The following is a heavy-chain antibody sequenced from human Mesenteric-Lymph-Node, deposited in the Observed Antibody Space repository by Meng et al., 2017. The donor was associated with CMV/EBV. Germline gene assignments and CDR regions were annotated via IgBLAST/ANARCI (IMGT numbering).Heavy chain of an antibody. CDR2: ITASGAST. J-gene: IGHJ4*02. D-gene: IGHD6-19*01. Sequence: TFSNYAMTWVRQAPGKGLEWISDITASGASTYYADSVKGRFTISRDNSMSTLYVQMNSLRAEDTAVYYCANGEGYSSGWSHRPHYFDYWGQGTLVTVSS. CDR1: TFSNYA. V-gene: IGHV3-23*01. CDR3: ANGEGYSSGWSHRPHYFDY.